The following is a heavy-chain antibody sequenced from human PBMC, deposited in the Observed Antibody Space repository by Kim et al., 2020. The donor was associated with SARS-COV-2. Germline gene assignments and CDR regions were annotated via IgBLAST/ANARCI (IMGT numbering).Heavy chain of an antibody. CDR1: GYTFTDYY. D-gene: IGHD3-16*01. CDR3: VRELRGGHYDY. V-gene: IGHV1-46*01. J-gene: IGHJ4*02. CDR2: IIPGSGAT. Sequence: ASVKVSCKASGYTFTDYYIQWVRQAPGQGLEWMGMIIPGSGATNYEQKFQDRLSMTRDTSTNTVYMDLSSLRSEDTAVYYCVRELRGGHYDYWGQGTLVTVSS.